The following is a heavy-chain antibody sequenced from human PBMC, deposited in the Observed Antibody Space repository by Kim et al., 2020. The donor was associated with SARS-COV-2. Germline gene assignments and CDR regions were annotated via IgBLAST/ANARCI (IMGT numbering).Heavy chain of an antibody. CDR3: GHNPADGYFEY. CDR1: GFSISSSGVA. CDR2: IYGDDTK. J-gene: IGHJ1*01. Sequence: SGPTLVNPTQTLTLTCTFSGFSISSSGVAVGWLRQPPGKALEWLALIYGDDTKRYRPSLRRRLTITKDTSKNQVVLTMTNVDPVDTGTYFCGHNPADGYFEYWGQGTPVTVSS. V-gene: IGHV2-5*02.